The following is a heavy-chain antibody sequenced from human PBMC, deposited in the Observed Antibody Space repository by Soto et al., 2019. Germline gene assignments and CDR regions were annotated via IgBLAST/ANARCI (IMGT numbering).Heavy chain of an antibody. CDR2: MNPNSGNT. V-gene: IGHV1-8*01. J-gene: IGHJ6*02. CDR1: GYTFTSYD. Sequence: AAVKVSCKASGYTFTSYDINWVRQATGQGLEWMGWMNPNSGNTGYAQKFQGRVTMTRNTSISTAYMEPSSLRSEDTAVYYCARPGGISLFYEGYYYYCMVAWRQGTTVTSP. D-gene: IGHD6-13*01. CDR3: ARPGGISLFYEGYYYYCMVA.